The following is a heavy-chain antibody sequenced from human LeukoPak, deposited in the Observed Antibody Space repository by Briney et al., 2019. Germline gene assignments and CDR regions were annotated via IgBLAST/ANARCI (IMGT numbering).Heavy chain of an antibody. CDR3: AKGIYSSGWSYFGY. V-gene: IGHV3-23*01. Sequence: PGGSLRLSCAASGFTFSNSAMSWVRQAPGKGLEWVSTLSGSGITTYYADSVKGRFTISRDNSKNTLYLQMNSLRAEDTAVYYCAKGIYSSGWSYFGYWATEPWSPSPQ. D-gene: IGHD6-19*01. CDR2: LSGSGITT. CDR1: GFTFSNSA. J-gene: IGHJ4*01.